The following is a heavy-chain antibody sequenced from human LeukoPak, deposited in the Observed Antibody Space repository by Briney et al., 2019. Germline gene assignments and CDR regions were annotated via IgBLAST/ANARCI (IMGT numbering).Heavy chain of an antibody. V-gene: IGHV4-4*02. Sequence: PSETLSLTCAVSGGSISSSNWWSWVRQPPGKGLEWIGEIYHSGSTNYNPSLKSRVTISVDKSKNQFSLKLSSVTAADTAVYYCARGGTRYSRVFDYWGQGTLVTVSS. CDR3: ARGGTRYSRVFDY. CDR2: IYHSGST. J-gene: IGHJ4*02. CDR1: GGSISSSNW. D-gene: IGHD6-13*01.